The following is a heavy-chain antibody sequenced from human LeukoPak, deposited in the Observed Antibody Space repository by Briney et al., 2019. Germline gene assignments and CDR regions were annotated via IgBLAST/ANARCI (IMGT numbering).Heavy chain of an antibody. CDR3: ETWPGAWYGEDY. CDR2: IYGGGST. D-gene: IGHD3-10*01. CDR1: GFTVRSNF. Sequence: GGSLRLSCAASGFTVRSNFMAWVRQAPGKGLEWVSVIYGGGSTFYADSVKGRSTISRDNSQNTMYLQMNGLRAEDTAVYYCETWPGAWYGEDYWGQGTLVTVSS. V-gene: IGHV3-53*01. J-gene: IGHJ4*02.